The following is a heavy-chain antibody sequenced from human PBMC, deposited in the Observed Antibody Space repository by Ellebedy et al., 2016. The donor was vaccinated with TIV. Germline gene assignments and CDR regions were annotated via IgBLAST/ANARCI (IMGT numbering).Heavy chain of an antibody. CDR1: GFSFSNYW. CDR2: INSDGSSI. J-gene: IGHJ3*02. Sequence: GESLKISCAASGFSFSNYWMNWVRQAPGKGLVWVSRINSDGSSISYADSVKGRFAISRDIAKNTLYLQMDSLRAEDTAVYYCVRDRMGATYTFDMWGQGTMVTVSS. V-gene: IGHV3-74*01. CDR3: VRDRMGATYTFDM. D-gene: IGHD2-21*01.